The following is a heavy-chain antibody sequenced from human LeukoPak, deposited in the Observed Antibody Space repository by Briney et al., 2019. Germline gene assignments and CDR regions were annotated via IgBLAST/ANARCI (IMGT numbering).Heavy chain of an antibody. J-gene: IGHJ4*02. CDR2: INPDGNEK. CDR3: SGRDSSRSPRAY. V-gene: IGHV3-7*01. Sequence: GGSLRLSCAASGLTFTDFWMNWVGLAPGRGLEWLANINPDGNEKYYVDSVKGRFAMSRDNAKNEVYLEMNSLRAEDTGVYYCSGRDSSRSPRAYWGQGTLVSVSS. D-gene: IGHD6-13*01. CDR1: GLTFTDFW.